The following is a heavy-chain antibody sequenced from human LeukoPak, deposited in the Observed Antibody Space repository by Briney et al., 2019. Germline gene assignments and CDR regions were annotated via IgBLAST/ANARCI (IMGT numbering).Heavy chain of an antibody. J-gene: IGHJ4*02. V-gene: IGHV3-21*01. CDR2: ISSSSSYI. D-gene: IGHD3-3*01. CDR3: ARDRSHYYDFWSGYYREFDY. CDR1: GFAFSSYS. Sequence: GGSLRLSCAASGFAFSSYSMNWVRQAPGKGLEWVSSISSSSSYIYYADSVKGRFTISRDNAKNSLYLQMNSLRAEDTAVYYCARDRSHYYDFWSGYYREFDYWGQGTLVTVSS.